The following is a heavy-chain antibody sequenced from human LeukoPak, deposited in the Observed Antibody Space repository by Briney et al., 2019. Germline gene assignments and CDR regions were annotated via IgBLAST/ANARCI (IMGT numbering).Heavy chain of an antibody. Sequence: ASVKVSCKASGYTFTSYGISWVRQAPGQGLEWMGWISAYNGNTNYAQKFQGRVTITTTISISTAYMELSSLRSEDTAVYYCAREGLDYWGQGTLVTVSS. V-gene: IGHV1-18*01. J-gene: IGHJ4*02. CDR2: ISAYNGNT. CDR1: GYTFTSYG. CDR3: AREGLDY.